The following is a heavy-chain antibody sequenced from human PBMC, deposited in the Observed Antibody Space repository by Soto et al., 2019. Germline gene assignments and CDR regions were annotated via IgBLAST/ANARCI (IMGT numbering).Heavy chain of an antibody. V-gene: IGHV4-61*08. CDR3: ARGKGYYGMDV. CDR1: GGSISSGDYY. J-gene: IGHJ6*02. Sequence: SETLSLTCTVSGGSISSGDYYWSWIRQPPGKGLEWIGYIYYSGSTNYNPSLKSRVTISVDTSKNQFSLKLSSVTAADTAVYYCARGKGYYGMDVWGQGTTVTVSS. CDR2: IYYSGST.